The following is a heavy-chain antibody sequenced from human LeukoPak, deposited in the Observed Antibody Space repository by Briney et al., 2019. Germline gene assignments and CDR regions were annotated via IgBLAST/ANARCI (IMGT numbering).Heavy chain of an antibody. J-gene: IGHJ6*03. CDR3: AGGAIPSNYDILTGYYYYYYMDV. CDR2: IIPIFGTA. D-gene: IGHD3-9*01. CDR1: GGTFSSYA. Sequence: ASVKVSRKASGGTFSSYAISWVRQAPGQGLEWMGGIIPIFGTANYAQKFQGRVTITTDESTSTAYMELSSLRSEDTAVYYCAGGAIPSNYDILTGYYYYYYMDVWGKGTTVTVSS. V-gene: IGHV1-69*05.